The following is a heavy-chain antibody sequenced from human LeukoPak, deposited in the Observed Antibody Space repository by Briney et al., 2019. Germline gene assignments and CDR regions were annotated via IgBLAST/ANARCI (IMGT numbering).Heavy chain of an antibody. CDR2: MNPNSGNT. V-gene: IGHV1-8*01. CDR3: ARWVYGAYGGRWLHP. Sequence: ASVKVSCKASGYTFTSYDINWVRQATGQGLEWMGWMNPNSGNTGYAQKFQGRGTMTRNTSISTASMELRSLRPDDTAVYSCARWVYGAYGGRWLHPWRQGPLVTVPS. J-gene: IGHJ5*02. CDR1: GYTFTSYD. D-gene: IGHD4-17*01.